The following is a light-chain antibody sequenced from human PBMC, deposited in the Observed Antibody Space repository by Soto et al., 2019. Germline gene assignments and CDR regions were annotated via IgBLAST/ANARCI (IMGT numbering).Light chain of an antibody. J-gene: IGLJ2*01. Sequence: QSALTQPASVSGSPGQSITISCTGTSSDVGVYNYVSWYQQHPDKAPKLMIYDVNNRPSVVSNRFSGSKSGNTASLTISGLQAEDEADYHCSSYTISSTYVVFGGGTKLTVL. CDR3: SSYTISSTYVV. V-gene: IGLV2-14*01. CDR2: DVN. CDR1: SSDVGVYNY.